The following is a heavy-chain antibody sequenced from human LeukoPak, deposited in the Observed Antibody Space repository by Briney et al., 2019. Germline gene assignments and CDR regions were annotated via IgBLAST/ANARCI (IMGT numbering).Heavy chain of an antibody. D-gene: IGHD6-13*01. CDR3: ARDQRGSSSLDY. J-gene: IGHJ4*02. CDR2: IYYSGST. Sequence: SETLSLTCTVSGGSISGYYWSWIRQPPGKGLEWIAYIYYSGSTNYNPSLKSRVTISVDTSKNQFSLKLTSVTAVDTAVYYCARDQRGSSSLDYWGQGTLVTVSS. CDR1: GGSISGYY. V-gene: IGHV4-59*01.